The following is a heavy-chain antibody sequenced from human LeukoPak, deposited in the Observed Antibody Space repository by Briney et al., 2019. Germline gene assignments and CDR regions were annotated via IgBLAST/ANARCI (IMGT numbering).Heavy chain of an antibody. CDR2: LSWNSNNI. CDR1: GFTFDDYA. J-gene: IGHJ4*02. V-gene: IGHV3-9*03. Sequence: PGRSLRLSCAASGFTFDDYAMHWVRQAPGKGLEWVSGLSWNSNNIGYADSVKGRFTISRDNVKNSLYLQMNSLRAEDMALYNCAKAPSPYGSGSYFDYWGQGTLVTVSS. CDR3: AKAPSPYGSGSYFDY. D-gene: IGHD3-10*01.